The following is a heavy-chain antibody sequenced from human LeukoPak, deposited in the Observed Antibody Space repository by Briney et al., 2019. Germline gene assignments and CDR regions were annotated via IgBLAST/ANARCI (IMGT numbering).Heavy chain of an antibody. CDR3: ARDPCALGYCSGGSCYCAFDI. J-gene: IGHJ3*02. Sequence: ASVKVSCKASGYTFTSYDINWVRQATGQGLEWMGWMNPNSGNTGYAQKFQGRVTMTRNTSISTAYMELSSLRSEDTAVYYCARDPCALGYCSGGSCYCAFDIWGQGTMVTVSS. D-gene: IGHD2-15*01. CDR2: MNPNSGNT. CDR1: GYTFTSYD. V-gene: IGHV1-8*01.